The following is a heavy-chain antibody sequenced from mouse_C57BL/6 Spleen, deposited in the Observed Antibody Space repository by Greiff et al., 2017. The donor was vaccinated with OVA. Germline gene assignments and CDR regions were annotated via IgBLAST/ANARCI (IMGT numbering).Heavy chain of an antibody. CDR2: IDPEDGET. CDR1: GFNIKDYY. V-gene: IGHV14-2*01. CDR3: ADYGNYPGYCDV. Sequence: VQLQQSGAELVKPGASVKLSCTASGFNIKDYYMPWVKQRTEQGLEWIGRIDPEDGETKYAPKFQGKATITADTSSTTAYLQLSSLTAEDTAVYYCADYGNYPGYCDVWGTGTTVTVAS. D-gene: IGHD2-1*01. J-gene: IGHJ1*03.